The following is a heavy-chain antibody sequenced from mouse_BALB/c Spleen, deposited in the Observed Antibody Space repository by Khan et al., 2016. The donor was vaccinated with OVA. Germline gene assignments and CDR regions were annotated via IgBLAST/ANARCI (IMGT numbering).Heavy chain of an antibody. CDR2: IWAGGST. D-gene: IGHD1-1*01. CDR3: AREGYYGSSSDYFDD. V-gene: IGHV2-9*02. Sequence: QVQLKESGPGLVAPSQSLSITCTVSGFSLTSYGVHWVRQPPGKGLEWLGVIWAGGSTNYHSALMSRLSISTDNSKSQVFLKMNSLQTDDTAMYYCAREGYYGSSSDYFDDWGQGTTLTVSS. J-gene: IGHJ2*01. CDR1: GFSLTSYG.